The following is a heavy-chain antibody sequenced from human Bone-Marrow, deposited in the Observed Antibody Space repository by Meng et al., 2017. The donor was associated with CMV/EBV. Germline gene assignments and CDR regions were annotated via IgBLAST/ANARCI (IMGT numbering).Heavy chain of an antibody. CDR2: ISSSSSYI. J-gene: IGHJ6*02. V-gene: IGHV3-21*01. Sequence: GGSLRLSCAASGFTFSSYSMNWVRQAPGKGLEWVSSISSSSSYIYYADSVKGRFTISRDNAKNSLYLQMNSLRAEDTAVYYCARERDIVVVPAAWAYGMDVWGQGTTVTSP. CDR3: ARERDIVVVPAAWAYGMDV. CDR1: GFTFSSYS. D-gene: IGHD2-2*01.